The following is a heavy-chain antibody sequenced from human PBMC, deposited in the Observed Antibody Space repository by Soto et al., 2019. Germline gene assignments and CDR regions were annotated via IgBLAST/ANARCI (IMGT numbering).Heavy chain of an antibody. Sequence: SGTLSLTCAVSGYSISSGYYWAWIRQPPGKGLEWIGTIYHSGGTFHNPSLKSRVTISVDTAKNQFSLKLRSVTAADTAVYYCAVGYCGSASCSREYFQHWGQGTLVTVSS. D-gene: IGHD2-2*01. CDR3: AVGYCGSASCSREYFQH. V-gene: IGHV4-38-2*01. J-gene: IGHJ1*01. CDR2: IYHSGGT. CDR1: GYSISSGYY.